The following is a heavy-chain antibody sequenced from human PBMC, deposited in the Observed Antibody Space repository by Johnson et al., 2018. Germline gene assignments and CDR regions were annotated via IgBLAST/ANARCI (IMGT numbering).Heavy chain of an antibody. CDR1: GFSFSSYV. CDR2: IWSDGGNI. CDR3: ESEVGAGPAALCFDF. D-gene: IGHD3-16*01. V-gene: IGHV3-33*01. Sequence: QVQLVESGGGVVQPGRSLRLSCAASGFSFSSYVMHWVRQAPGEGLEWVANIWSDGGNINYGDAVKGRFTISRDNSKNTLYLEMNSLRVEDTAVYYCESEVGAGPAALCFDFWGRGTMVTGSS. J-gene: IGHJ3*01.